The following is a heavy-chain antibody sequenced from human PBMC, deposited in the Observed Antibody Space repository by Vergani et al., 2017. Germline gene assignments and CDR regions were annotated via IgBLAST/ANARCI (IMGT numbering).Heavy chain of an antibody. CDR2: IYTSGST. Sequence: QVQLQESGPGLVKPSETLSLTCTVSGGSISSYYWSWIRQPAGKGLEWIGRIYTSGSTNYNPSLKSRVTISVDTSKNQFSLKLSSVTAADTAVYYCARDNIAKVGATTAGAFDIWGQGTMVTVSS. D-gene: IGHD1-26*01. V-gene: IGHV4-4*07. CDR3: ARDNIAKVGATTAGAFDI. CDR1: GGSISSYY. J-gene: IGHJ3*02.